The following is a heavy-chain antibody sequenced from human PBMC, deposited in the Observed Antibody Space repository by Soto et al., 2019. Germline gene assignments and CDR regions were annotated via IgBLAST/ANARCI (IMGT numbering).Heavy chain of an antibody. V-gene: IGHV2-5*02. Sequence: QITLRESGPALVKPTQTLTLTCTFSGFSLSTSGVGVGWIRQPPGQALEWLAFMFWDDDKRYTPSLKSRLTLTKDTSENQVFLTLTNMDPADSATYYCAHRWDDKSGWAHWGPGTLVTVSS. CDR3: AHRWDDKSGWAH. J-gene: IGHJ4*02. CDR2: MFWDDDK. D-gene: IGHD6-19*01. CDR1: GFSLSTSGVG.